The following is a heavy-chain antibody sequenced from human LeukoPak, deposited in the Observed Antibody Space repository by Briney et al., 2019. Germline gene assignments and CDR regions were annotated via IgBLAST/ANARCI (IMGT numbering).Heavy chain of an antibody. J-gene: IGHJ4*02. CDR2: IGRNGGTT. CDR1: GFTFSGYA. D-gene: IGHD4-17*01. Sequence: PGGSLRLSCSASGFTFSGYAMHWVRQAPGKGLEYVSGIGRNGGTTYYADSVKGRFTISRDNSKNTLYLQMNSLTAEHPALYYFARDAIGYGDYVFGYWGQGTLGNVSS. V-gene: IGHV3-64*04. CDR3: ARDAIGYGDYVFGY.